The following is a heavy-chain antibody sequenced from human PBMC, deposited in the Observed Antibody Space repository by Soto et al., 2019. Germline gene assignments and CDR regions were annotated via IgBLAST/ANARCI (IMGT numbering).Heavy chain of an antibody. V-gene: IGHV3-33*01. CDR1: GFTFSSYG. Sequence: GEFRRLSCAASGFTFSSYGMHWVRQAPGKGLEWVAVIWYDGSNKYYAGSVKGRFTISRDNSKKTLYLQIDGLRAEDTAVYYCARGVDFLEWSLDYWGQGTLVTVSS. CDR2: IWYDGSNK. J-gene: IGHJ4*02. D-gene: IGHD3-3*01. CDR3: ARGVDFLEWSLDY.